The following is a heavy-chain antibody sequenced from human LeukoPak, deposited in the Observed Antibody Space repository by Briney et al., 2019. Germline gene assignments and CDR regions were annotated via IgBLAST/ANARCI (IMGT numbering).Heavy chain of an antibody. D-gene: IGHD6-19*01. CDR1: GYTFTSYY. CDR2: INPSGGST. V-gene: IGHV1-46*01. Sequence: ASVKVSCKASGYTFTSYYMHWVRQAPGQGLEWMGIINPSGGSTSYAQKFQGRVTMTRDTSTGTVYMELSSLRSEDTAVYYCARSDRGWYHFDYWGQGTLVTVSS. J-gene: IGHJ4*02. CDR3: ARSDRGWYHFDY.